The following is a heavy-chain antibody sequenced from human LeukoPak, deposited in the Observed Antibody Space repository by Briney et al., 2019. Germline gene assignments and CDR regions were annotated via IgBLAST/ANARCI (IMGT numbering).Heavy chain of an antibody. D-gene: IGHD1-20*01. J-gene: IGHJ5*02. Sequence: PSETLSLTCTVSGASISNYYWSWIRQPPGKGLDYIGYIYYSGSTNYSPSLKSRVTISVDTSRNQFSLRLSSVTAADTAVYYCARLTGTTEGLPDWFDPWGQGILVTVSS. CDR3: ARLTGTTEGLPDWFDP. CDR1: GASISNYY. CDR2: IYYSGST. V-gene: IGHV4-59*01.